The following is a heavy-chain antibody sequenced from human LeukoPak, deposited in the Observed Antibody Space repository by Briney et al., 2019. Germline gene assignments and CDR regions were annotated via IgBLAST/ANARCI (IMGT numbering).Heavy chain of an antibody. V-gene: IGHV4-38-2*02. CDR2: IYHSGSS. D-gene: IGHD2-2*01. CDR1: GYSISSGYQ. CDR3: ARDPRWLTPDCTSISCYENYFNP. Sequence: PSETLSLTCAVSGYSISSGYQWAWIRQPPGETLEWIGSIYHSGSSHYNPSLKSRVTVSVDTSNNQFSLRLSSVTAADTAVYYCARDPRWLTPDCTSISCYENYFNPWGQGTLVTVSS. J-gene: IGHJ5*02.